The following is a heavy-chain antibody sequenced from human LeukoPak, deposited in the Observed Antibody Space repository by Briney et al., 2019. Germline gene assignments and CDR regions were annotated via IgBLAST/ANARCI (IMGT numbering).Heavy chain of an antibody. CDR2: IYWDDDK. CDR1: GFSLSTSGVG. D-gene: IGHD6-19*01. Sequence: SGPTLVKPTQTLTLTCTFSGFSLSTSGVGVGWIRQPPGTALEWLALIYWDDDKRYSPSLKSRLTITKDTSKNQVVLTMTNMDPVDTATYFCAHLCSGGPYCSGWYEVDYWGQGTLVTVSS. CDR3: AHLCSGGPYCSGWYEVDY. V-gene: IGHV2-5*02. J-gene: IGHJ4*02.